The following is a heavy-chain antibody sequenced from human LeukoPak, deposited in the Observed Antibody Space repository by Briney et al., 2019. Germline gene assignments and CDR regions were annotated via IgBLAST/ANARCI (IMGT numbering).Heavy chain of an antibody. V-gene: IGHV1-18*01. CDR3: ASSGRYYYDSSGSADH. CDR2: ISAYNGNT. D-gene: IGHD3-22*01. Sequence: ASVKVSCKASGYTFTSYGISWVRQAPGQGLEWMGWISAYNGNTNYAQKLQGRVTMTTDTSTSTAYMELRSLRSDDTAVYYCASSGRYYYDSSGSADHWGQGTLVTVSS. J-gene: IGHJ4*02. CDR1: GYTFTSYG.